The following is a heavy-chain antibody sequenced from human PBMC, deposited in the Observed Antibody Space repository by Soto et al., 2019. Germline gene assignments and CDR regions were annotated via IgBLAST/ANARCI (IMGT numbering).Heavy chain of an antibody. CDR3: ANYPTTVTSDY. CDR1: GGSISSYY. Sequence: PSETLSLTCTVSGGSISSYYWSWIRQPPGKGLEWIGYIYYSGSTNYNPSLKSRVTISVDTSKNQFSLKLSPVTAADTAVYYCANYPTTVTSDYWGQGTLVTVSS. V-gene: IGHV4-59*01. D-gene: IGHD4-17*01. J-gene: IGHJ4*02. CDR2: IYYSGST.